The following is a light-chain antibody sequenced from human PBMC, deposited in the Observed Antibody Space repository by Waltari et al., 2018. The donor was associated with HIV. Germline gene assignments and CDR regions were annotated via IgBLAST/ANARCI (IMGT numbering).Light chain of an antibody. CDR2: GAS. CDR3: QQTFSPPRT. V-gene: IGKV1-39*01. J-gene: IGKJ3*01. CDR1: QNIINY. Sequence: DINMTQSPSSLSASVGDRAPITCRTSQNIINYLNWYHQSPGKAPTLLIFGASTLQDGVSSRFSGSGSDTEFALSIAGLQPEDFGTYYCQQTFSPPRTFGPGT.